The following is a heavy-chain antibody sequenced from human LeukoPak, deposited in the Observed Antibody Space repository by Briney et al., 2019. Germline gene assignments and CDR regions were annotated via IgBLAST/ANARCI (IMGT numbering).Heavy chain of an antibody. J-gene: IGHJ4*02. CDR1: GGSISSSSYY. D-gene: IGHD1-20*01. V-gene: IGHV4-39*01. CDR3: ARYYKWINYFDY. Sequence: SETLSLTCTVSGGSISSSSYYWGWIRQPPGKGLEWIGSIYYSGSTYYNPSLKSRVTISVDTSKNQFSLKLSSVTAADTAVYYCARYYKWINYFDYWGQGTLVTVSS. CDR2: IYYSGST.